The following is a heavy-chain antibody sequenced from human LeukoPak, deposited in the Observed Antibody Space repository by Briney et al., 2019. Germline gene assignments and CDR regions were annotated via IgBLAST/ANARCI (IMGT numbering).Heavy chain of an antibody. Sequence: ASVKVSCKASGYTFINHWMHWVRQAPGQGLEWVGLINPTGTTTLYAQKFQGRITLTRDMSATTDYMELSSLTSEDTAVYYCARDRGYSYDIDYWGQGTLVTVSS. CDR1: GYTFINHW. CDR2: INPTGTTT. D-gene: IGHD5-18*01. V-gene: IGHV1-46*01. CDR3: ARDRGYSYDIDY. J-gene: IGHJ4*02.